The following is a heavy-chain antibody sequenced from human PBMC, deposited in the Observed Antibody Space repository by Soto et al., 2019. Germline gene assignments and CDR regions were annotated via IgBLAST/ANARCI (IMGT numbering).Heavy chain of an antibody. Sequence: QLQLQESGSGLVKPSQTLSLTCAVSGGSISSGGYSWSWIRQPPGKGLEWIGYIYHSGSTYYNPSINSRVTIAVDRSKNQFSLKLSSVTAADTAVYYCARGSVVVPAALKTWGQGTLVTVSS. D-gene: IGHD2-2*01. CDR1: GGSISSGGYS. J-gene: IGHJ5*02. CDR3: ARGSVVVPAALKT. V-gene: IGHV4-30-2*01. CDR2: IYHSGST.